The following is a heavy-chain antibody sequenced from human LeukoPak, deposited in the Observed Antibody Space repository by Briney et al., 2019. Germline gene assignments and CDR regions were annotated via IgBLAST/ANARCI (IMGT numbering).Heavy chain of an antibody. V-gene: IGHV4-59*01. CDR3: ARGYYDSSGYYYPDY. J-gene: IGHJ4*02. CDR1: GGSISSYY. Sequence: RPSETLSLTCTVSGGSISSYYWSWIRQPPGKGLEWIGYIYYSGSTNYNPSLKSRVTVSVDTSKNQFSLKLSSVTAADTAVYYCARGYYDSSGYYYPDYWGQGTLVTVSS. CDR2: IYYSGST. D-gene: IGHD3-22*01.